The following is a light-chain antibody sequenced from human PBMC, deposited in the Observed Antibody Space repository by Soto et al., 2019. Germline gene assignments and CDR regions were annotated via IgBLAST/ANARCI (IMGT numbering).Light chain of an antibody. CDR3: QQYYSPGGT. CDR1: QGISSY. Sequence: AIRMTQSPSSFSASTGDRVTITCRASQGISSYLAWYQQKPGKAPKLLIYAASTLQSGVPSRFSGSGSGTDFTLTISCLQSEDFAAYYCQQYYSPGGTFGQGTKLEI. J-gene: IGKJ2*01. V-gene: IGKV1-8*01. CDR2: AAS.